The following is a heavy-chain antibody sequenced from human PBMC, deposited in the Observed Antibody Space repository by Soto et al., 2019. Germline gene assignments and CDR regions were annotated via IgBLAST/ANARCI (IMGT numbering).Heavy chain of an antibody. CDR3: AGNLWGELSFFDY. CDR2: IYYSGST. J-gene: IGHJ4*02. CDR1: GGSISSYY. D-gene: IGHD3-16*02. V-gene: IGHV4-59*01. Sequence: SETLSLTCTVSGGSISSYYWSWIRQPPGKGLEWIGYIYYSGSTNYNPSLKSRVTISVDTSKNQFSLKLSSVTAADTAVYYCAGNLWGELSFFDYWGQGPLVTVSS.